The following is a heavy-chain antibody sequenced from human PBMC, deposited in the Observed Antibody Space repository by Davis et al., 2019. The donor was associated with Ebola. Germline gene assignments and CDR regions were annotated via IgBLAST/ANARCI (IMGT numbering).Heavy chain of an antibody. CDR1: GFTVSSNY. V-gene: IGHV3-11*01. CDR2: ISSSGSTI. Sequence: GESLKISCAASGFTVSSNYMSWVRQAPGKGLEWVSYISSSGSTIYYADSVKGRFTISRDNAKNSLYLQMNSLRAEDTAVYYCAKDTYSGWYNSGWFDPWGQGTLVTVSS. J-gene: IGHJ5*02. D-gene: IGHD6-19*01. CDR3: AKDTYSGWYNSGWFDP.